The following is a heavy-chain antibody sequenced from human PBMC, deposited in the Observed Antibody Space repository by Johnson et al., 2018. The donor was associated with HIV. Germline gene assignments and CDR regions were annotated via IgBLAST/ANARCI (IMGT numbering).Heavy chain of an antibody. Sequence: VQLVESGGGLVQPGGSLRVSCAASGFTVSSNYMSWVRQAPGKGLEWVSGISGSGGSTYYADSVRGRVTISRDNSKNTLYLQMNSLRAEDTAVYYCATGGPDAFDIWGQGTMVTVSS. CDR1: GFTVSSNY. CDR3: ATGGPDAFDI. CDR2: ISGSGGST. D-gene: IGHD1-26*01. V-gene: IGHV3-66*02. J-gene: IGHJ3*02.